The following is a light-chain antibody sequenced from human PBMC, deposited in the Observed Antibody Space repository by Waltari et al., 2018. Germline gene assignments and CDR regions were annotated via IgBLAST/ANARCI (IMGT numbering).Light chain of an antibody. Sequence: EIVLTQSPGTLSLSPGERATLSCRASQSVSSSYLAWDQQKPGQAPRLLSYGASNRATGIPDRFSGSGSGTDFTLTISRLESEDFAVYYCQQYGSSPLYTFGQGTKLEIK. V-gene: IGKV3-20*01. J-gene: IGKJ2*01. CDR1: QSVSSSY. CDR2: GAS. CDR3: QQYGSSPLYT.